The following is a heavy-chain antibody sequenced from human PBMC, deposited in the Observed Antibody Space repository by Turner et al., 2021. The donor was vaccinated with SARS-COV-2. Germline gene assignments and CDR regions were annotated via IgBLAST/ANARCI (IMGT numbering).Heavy chain of an antibody. CDR3: SRLDSAIPDY. Sequence: EVQLVESGGGLFQPGGSLTLSCAVSGITFSGSAMHWVRQASGKGREWVVRIRSKANNYATTYGASVRGRFTISRDDSQNTAYLQMNDLKAEDTAVYVCSRLDSAIPDYWGQGTLVTVSS. CDR2: IRSKANNYAT. V-gene: IGHV3-73*02. CDR1: GITFSGSA. D-gene: IGHD2-15*01. J-gene: IGHJ4*02.